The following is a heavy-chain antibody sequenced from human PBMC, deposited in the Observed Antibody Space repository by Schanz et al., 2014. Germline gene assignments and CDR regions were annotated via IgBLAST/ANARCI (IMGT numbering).Heavy chain of an antibody. CDR3: ARVQDDILTGSEYYYGMDV. Sequence: QVHLVQSGAEVHKPGASLKISCKASGYTFTNFFLHWVRQAPGQGLEWMGIINPIGGSTTYAQKVRGAVTRTTDTSTDTAYLELTSLRSEDTAVYYCARVQDDILTGSEYYYGMDVWGQGTTVTVSS. CDR1: GYTFTNFF. V-gene: IGHV1-46*01. D-gene: IGHD3-9*01. J-gene: IGHJ6*02. CDR2: INPIGGST.